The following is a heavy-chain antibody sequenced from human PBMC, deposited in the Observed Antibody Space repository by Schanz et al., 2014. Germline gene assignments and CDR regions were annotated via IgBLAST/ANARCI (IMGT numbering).Heavy chain of an antibody. CDR3: AKELYSGSHYGWFDP. CDR2: ISGSGRDT. CDR1: RFTFSNYA. J-gene: IGHJ5*02. Sequence: VQLVESGGGLIQPGGSLRLSCAASRFTFSNYAMSWVRQAPGKGPEWFSAISGSGRDTYYAASVKGRFTISRDNSNHTLYLQMNSLRADDTAVYYCAKELYSGSHYGWFDPWGQGTLVTVSS. V-gene: IGHV3-23*04. D-gene: IGHD1-26*01.